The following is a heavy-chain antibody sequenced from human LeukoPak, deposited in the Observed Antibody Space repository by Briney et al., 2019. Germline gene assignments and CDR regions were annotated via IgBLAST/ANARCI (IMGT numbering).Heavy chain of an antibody. Sequence: GESLKISCKGSGYSFTSYWIGWVRQMPRKGLEWMGIIYPCDSDTRYSPSLQGQVTISADTSISNAYLQWSSLKASDTAVYYCARHPDCTRTSCYVDYYGMDVWGQGTTVTVSS. CDR1: GYSFTSYW. J-gene: IGHJ6*02. CDR2: IYPCDSDT. V-gene: IGHV5-51*01. D-gene: IGHD2-2*01. CDR3: ARHPDCTRTSCYVDYYGMDV.